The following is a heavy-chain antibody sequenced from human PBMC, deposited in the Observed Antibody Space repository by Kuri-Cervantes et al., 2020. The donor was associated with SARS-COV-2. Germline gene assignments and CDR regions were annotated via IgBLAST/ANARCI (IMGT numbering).Heavy chain of an antibody. V-gene: IGHV3-23*03. Sequence: GGSLRLSCAASGFTFSSYAMSWVRQAPGKGLEWVSVIYSGGSSTYYADSVKGRFTISRDNSKNTLYLQMNSLRAEDTAVYYCAKDSSPGTLPDYWGQGTLVTVSS. J-gene: IGHJ4*02. D-gene: IGHD1-7*01. CDR3: AKDSSPGTLPDY. CDR1: GFTFSSYA. CDR2: IYSGGSST.